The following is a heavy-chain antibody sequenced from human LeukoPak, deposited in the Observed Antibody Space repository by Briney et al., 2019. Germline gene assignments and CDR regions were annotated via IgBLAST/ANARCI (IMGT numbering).Heavy chain of an antibody. CDR1: GFTFSSCG. V-gene: IGHV3-30*02. J-gene: IGHJ1*01. CDR3: AKRRPYGGNSIDYFQH. D-gene: IGHD4-23*01. Sequence: GGSLRLSCAASGFTFSSCGMHWVRQAPGKGLEWVAFIRYDGSNKYYADSVKGRFTISRDNSKNTLYLQMNSLRAEDTAVYYCAKRRPYGGNSIDYFQHWGQGTLVTVSS. CDR2: IRYDGSNK.